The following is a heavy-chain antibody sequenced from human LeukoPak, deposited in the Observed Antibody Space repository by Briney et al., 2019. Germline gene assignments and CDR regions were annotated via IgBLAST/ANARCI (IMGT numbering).Heavy chain of an antibody. CDR2: IYTSGST. CDR1: GGSISSGSYY. J-gene: IGHJ4*02. V-gene: IGHV4-61*02. D-gene: IGHD6-13*01. Sequence: SQTLSLTCTVSGGSISSGSYYWSWIRQPAGKGLEWIGRIYTSGSTNYNPSLKSRVTISVDTSKNQFSLKLSSVTAADTAVYYCARGSDSSSWYYFDYWGQGTLVTVSS. CDR3: ARGSDSSSWYYFDY.